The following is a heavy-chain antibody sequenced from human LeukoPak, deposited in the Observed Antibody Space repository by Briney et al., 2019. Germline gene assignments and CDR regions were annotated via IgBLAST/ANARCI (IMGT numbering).Heavy chain of an antibody. CDR1: EFTFSSYV. CDR2: ISGSGGST. Sequence: PGGSLRLSCAASEFTFSSYVMSWVRQAPGKGLEWVSAISGSGGSTYYADSVKGRFTISRDNSKNTLNLRMNSLRAEDTAVYYCARQLWLDYWGQGTLVTVSS. J-gene: IGHJ4*02. V-gene: IGHV3-23*01. CDR3: ARQLWLDY. D-gene: IGHD5-18*01.